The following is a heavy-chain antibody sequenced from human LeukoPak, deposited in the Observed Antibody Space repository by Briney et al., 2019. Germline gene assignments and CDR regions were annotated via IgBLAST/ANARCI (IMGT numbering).Heavy chain of an antibody. J-gene: IGHJ4*02. Sequence: PGGSLRLSCAASGFTFSSYGMHWVRQAPGKGLEWVAVIWYDGSNKYYADSVKGRFTISRDNSKNTLYLQMNCLRAEDTAVYYCARGYGGYSYAPPPFDYWGQGTLVTVSS. D-gene: IGHD5-18*01. CDR3: ARGYGGYSYAPPPFDY. V-gene: IGHV3-33*01. CDR2: IWYDGSNK. CDR1: GFTFSSYG.